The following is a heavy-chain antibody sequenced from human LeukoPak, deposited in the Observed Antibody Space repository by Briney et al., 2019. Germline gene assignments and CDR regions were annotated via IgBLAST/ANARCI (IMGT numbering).Heavy chain of an antibody. V-gene: IGHV3-23*01. D-gene: IGHD1-26*01. CDR2: ISGSDGTT. CDR3: ARVGAAFYFDY. CDR1: GFTFSNYA. Sequence: PGGSLRLSCAASGFTFSNYAMSWVRQAPGKGLEWVSGISGSDGTTYYADSVKGRFTISRDNSKNTLYLQMNGLRAEDTAVYYCARVGAAFYFDYWGQGTLVTVSS. J-gene: IGHJ4*02.